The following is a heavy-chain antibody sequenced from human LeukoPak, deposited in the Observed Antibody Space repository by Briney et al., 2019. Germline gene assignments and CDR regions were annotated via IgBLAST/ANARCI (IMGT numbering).Heavy chain of an antibody. D-gene: IGHD3-16*02. CDR1: GYTFTGYY. V-gene: IGHV1-2*02. J-gene: IGHJ5*02. Sequence: ASVKVSCKASGYTFTGYYMHWVRQAPGQGLEWMGWINPNSGGTNYAQKFQGRVTMTRNTSISTAYMELSSLRSEDTAVYYCARGRGFGGVIDANWFDPWGQGTLVTVSS. CDR3: ARGRGFGGVIDANWFDP. CDR2: INPNSGGT.